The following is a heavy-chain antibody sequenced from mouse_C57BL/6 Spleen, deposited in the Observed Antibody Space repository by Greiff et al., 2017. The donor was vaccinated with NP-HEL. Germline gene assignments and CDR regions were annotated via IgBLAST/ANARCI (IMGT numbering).Heavy chain of an antibody. V-gene: IGHV1-55*01. CDR3: ARGGLRPYYYAMDY. D-gene: IGHD2-4*01. CDR1: GYTFISYW. CDR2: IYPGSGST. J-gene: IGHJ4*01. Sequence: QVQLQQPGAELVKPGASVKMSCKASGYTFISYWITWVKQRPGQGLEWLGDIYPGSGSTKYNEKLKSKATLTVDTSSSTAYMQLSSLTSEDSAVYYCARGGLRPYYYAMDYWGQGTSVTVSS.